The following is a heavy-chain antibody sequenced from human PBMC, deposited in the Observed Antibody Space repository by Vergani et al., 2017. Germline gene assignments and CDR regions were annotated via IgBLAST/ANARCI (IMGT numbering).Heavy chain of an antibody. CDR1: RFKFGDYA. V-gene: IGHV3-9*01. CDR3: VRDLDCSPINCYHGFDP. D-gene: IGHD2-15*01. CDR2: ISWNSGRT. Sequence: EVQLVESGGGMVQPGRSLRLSCGASRFKFGDYAMHWVRQAPGKGLEWVSGISWNSGRTDYADSVKGRFIISRDNAKKSLSLIMNSLRPEDTALYYCVRDLDCSPINCYHGFDPWGQGTLVTVSS. J-gene: IGHJ5*02.